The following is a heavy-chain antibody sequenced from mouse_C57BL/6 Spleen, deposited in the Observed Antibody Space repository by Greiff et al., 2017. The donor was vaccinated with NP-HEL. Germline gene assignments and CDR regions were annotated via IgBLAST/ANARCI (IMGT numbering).Heavy chain of an antibody. CDR1: GYTFTDYY. CDR3: ARYYYGNYGGYAMDY. V-gene: IGHV1-19*01. D-gene: IGHD2-1*01. J-gene: IGHJ4*01. Sequence: EVQLQQSGPVLVKPGASVKMSCKASGYTFTDYYMNWVKQSHGKSLEWIGVINPYNGGTSYNQKFKGKATLTVDKSSSTAYMELNSLTSEDSAVYYCARYYYGNYGGYAMDYWGQGTSVTVSS. CDR2: INPYNGGT.